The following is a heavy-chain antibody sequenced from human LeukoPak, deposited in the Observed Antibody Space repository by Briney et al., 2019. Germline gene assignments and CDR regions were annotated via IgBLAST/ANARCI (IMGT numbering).Heavy chain of an antibody. CDR2: IKEDGSEK. Sequence: GGSLRLSCAASGFTFSSYWMTWVRQAPGKGLEWVANIKEDGSEKFYVDSVKGRFTISRDNAKNSVFLQMNSLRGDDTAVYYCARVGATRCFDLWGQGSLVTDCS. D-gene: IGHD6-6*01. V-gene: IGHV3-7*01. CDR1: GFTFSSYW. J-gene: IGHJ4*02. CDR3: ARVGATRCFDL.